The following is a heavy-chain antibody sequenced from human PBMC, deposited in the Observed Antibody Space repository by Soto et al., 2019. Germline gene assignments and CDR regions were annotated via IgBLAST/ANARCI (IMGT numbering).Heavy chain of an antibody. J-gene: IGHJ6*02. CDR3: ARVSDTYYYFGMDV. Sequence: SETLSLTCAVSGGSVTSRTYYWSWIRQHPGKGLEWIGYIYYSGSTYYNPSLKSRVTISVDTSKNQFSLKLSSVTAADTAMYYCARVSDTYYYFGMDVWGQGTTVTVSS. V-gene: IGHV4-31*11. CDR2: IYYSGST. CDR1: GGSVTSRTYY.